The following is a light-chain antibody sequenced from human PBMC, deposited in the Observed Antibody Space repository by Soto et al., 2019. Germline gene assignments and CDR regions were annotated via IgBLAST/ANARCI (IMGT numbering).Light chain of an antibody. CDR3: QQYYSYPWT. CDR1: QGISSY. V-gene: IGKV1-8*01. CDR2: AAS. J-gene: IGKJ1*01. Sequence: AIRMTQSPSSLSASTGDRVTITCRASQGISSYLAWYQQKPGKAPKLLIYAASTLQSGVPSRFSGSGSGTDFTITISCLQSEDFATYYCQQYYSYPWTFGQGTKLEIK.